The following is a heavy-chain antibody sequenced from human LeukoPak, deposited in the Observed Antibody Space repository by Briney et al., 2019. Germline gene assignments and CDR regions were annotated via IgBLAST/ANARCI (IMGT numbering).Heavy chain of an antibody. D-gene: IGHD2-2*01. CDR3: ASGIVVVPAAYWFDP. CDR1: GGSFSGYY. CDR2: INHSGST. Sequence: SETLSLTCAVYGGSFSGYYWRWIRQPPGKGLEWIGEINHSGSTNYNPSLKSRVTISVDTSKNQFSLKLSSVTAADTAVYYCASGIVVVPAAYWFDPWGQGTLVTVSS. J-gene: IGHJ5*02. V-gene: IGHV4-34*01.